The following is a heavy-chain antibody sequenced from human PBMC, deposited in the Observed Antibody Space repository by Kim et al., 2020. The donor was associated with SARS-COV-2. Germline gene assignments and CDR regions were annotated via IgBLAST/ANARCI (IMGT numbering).Heavy chain of an antibody. CDR1: GFTFSNAW. Sequence: GGSLRLSCAASGFTFSNAWMSWVRQAPGKGLEWVGRIKSKTDGGTTDYAAPVKGRFTISRDDSKNTLYLQMNSLKTEDTAVYYCTTDTPIFYYDSSGYRGYWGQGTLVTVSS. J-gene: IGHJ4*02. CDR3: TTDTPIFYYDSSGYRGY. D-gene: IGHD3-22*01. CDR2: IKSKTDGGTT. V-gene: IGHV3-15*01.